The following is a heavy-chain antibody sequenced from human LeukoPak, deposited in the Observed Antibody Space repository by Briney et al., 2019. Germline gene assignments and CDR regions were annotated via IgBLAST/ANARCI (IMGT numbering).Heavy chain of an antibody. CDR3: ARGVYIAAAQYGY. J-gene: IGHJ4*02. D-gene: IGHD6-13*01. CDR1: GGSISSYY. V-gene: IGHV4-59*01. Sequence: SETLSLTCTVSGGSISSYYWSWIRQPPGKGLEWSGYIYYSGTTNYNPSLKSRVTISVDTSKNQFSLKLSSVTAADTAVYYCARGVYIAAAQYGYWGQGTLVTVSS. CDR2: IYYSGTT.